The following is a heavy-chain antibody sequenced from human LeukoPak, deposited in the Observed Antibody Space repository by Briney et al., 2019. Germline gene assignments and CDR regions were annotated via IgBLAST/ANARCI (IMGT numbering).Heavy chain of an antibody. CDR3: VKFRGGQIGGEDF. CDR1: GFNFDSYN. V-gene: IGHV3-43*01. Sequence: PGGSLRLSCAASGFNFDSYNMHWVRQPPGKGLEWIALINWDGSTTFYADSVKGRFTISRDNSKDSLYLQMNSLEAEDTAFYYCVKFRGGQIGGEDFWGQGALVTVSS. CDR2: INWDGSTT. D-gene: IGHD3-10*01. J-gene: IGHJ4*02.